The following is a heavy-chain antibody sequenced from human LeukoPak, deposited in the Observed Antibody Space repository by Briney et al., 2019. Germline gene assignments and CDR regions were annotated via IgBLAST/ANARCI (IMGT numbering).Heavy chain of an antibody. CDR3: ARAYADKTTRGVFDL. D-gene: IGHD2-15*01. Sequence: SETLSLTCTVSGGSISSGDYYWSWIRQPPGKGLEWIGYIYYSGSTYYNPSLKSRVTISVDTSKNQFSLKLSSVTAADTAVYYCARAYADKTTRGVFDLWGRGTLVTVSS. V-gene: IGHV4-30-4*01. J-gene: IGHJ2*01. CDR2: IYYSGST. CDR1: GGSISSGDYY.